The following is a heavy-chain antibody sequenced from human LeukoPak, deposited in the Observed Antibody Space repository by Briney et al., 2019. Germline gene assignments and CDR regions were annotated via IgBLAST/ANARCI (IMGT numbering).Heavy chain of an antibody. J-gene: IGHJ4*02. V-gene: IGHV3-21*01. CDR3: ARDNPDRYCSSTSCYQDY. Sequence: GGSLRLSCAASGFTFSSYSMNWVRQAPGKGLEWVSSISSSSSYIYYADSVKGRFTISRDNAKNSLYLQMNSLRAEDTAVYYCARDNPDRYCSSTSCYQDYWGQGTLAIVSS. CDR1: GFTFSSYS. D-gene: IGHD2-2*01. CDR2: ISSSSSYI.